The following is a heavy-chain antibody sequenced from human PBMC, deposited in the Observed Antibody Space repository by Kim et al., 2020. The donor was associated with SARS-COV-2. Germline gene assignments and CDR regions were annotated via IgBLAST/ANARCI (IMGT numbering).Heavy chain of an antibody. CDR2: ITSDGSEK. V-gene: IGHV3-33*08. CDR1: GFTFSHYG. D-gene: IGHD4-17*01. CDR3: ARDDDGDPNVFDM. Sequence: GGSLRLSCAASGFTFSHYGMHWVRQAPGKGLEWVALITSDGSEKHYTNSVKGRFTISRDNFQNTLYLQMDSLRVEDTAVYSCARDDDGDPNVFDMWGQGTMVTVSS. J-gene: IGHJ3*02.